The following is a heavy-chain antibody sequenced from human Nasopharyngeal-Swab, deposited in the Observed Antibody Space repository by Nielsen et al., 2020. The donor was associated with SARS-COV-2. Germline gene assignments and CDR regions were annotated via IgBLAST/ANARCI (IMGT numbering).Heavy chain of an antibody. D-gene: IGHD2-21*01. J-gene: IGHJ4*02. CDR1: GYTFTDYY. V-gene: IGHV1-46*01. CDR2: INPSGGST. CDR3: ARGGIPPHFRSYFDY. Sequence: ASVKVSCKASGYTFTDYYVHWVRQAPGEGLEWMGIINPSGGSTSYAQKFQGRVTMTRDTSTSTVYMELSSLRSEDTAVYYCARGGIPPHFRSYFDYWGQGTLVTVSS.